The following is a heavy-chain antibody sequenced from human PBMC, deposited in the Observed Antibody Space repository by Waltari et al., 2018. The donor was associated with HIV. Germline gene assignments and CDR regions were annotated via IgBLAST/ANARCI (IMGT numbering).Heavy chain of an antibody. V-gene: IGHV3-23*01. D-gene: IGHD3-10*01. CDR1: GFLFTAFV. CDR3: VKDSGRAADVFDL. Sequence: QLLESGGGLVEPGGSLRLSCAASGFLFTAFVMDWVRQAPGKGLEWVSAIRGGGETFYADSVKGRFTISRDNSKNTLYLQMNSLRANDAAVYYCVKDSGRAADVFDLWGQGTMVTVSS. CDR2: IRGGGET. J-gene: IGHJ3*01.